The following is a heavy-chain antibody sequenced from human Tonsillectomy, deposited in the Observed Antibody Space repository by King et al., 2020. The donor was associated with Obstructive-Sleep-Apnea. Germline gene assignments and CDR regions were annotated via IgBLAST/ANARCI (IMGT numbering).Heavy chain of an antibody. Sequence: LQLQESGPGLVKPSDILSLTCSVSGDSISARSYYWGWIRQPPGKGLEWIGSVSYSGTAYYYPSLKSRLTISSDAPKKHFSLKLTSVTAADTAVYFCARLSGCSSGWYPHAFDVWGQGTMVTVSS. V-gene: IGHV4-39*07. CDR1: GDSISARSYY. CDR2: VSYSGTA. J-gene: IGHJ3*01. D-gene: IGHD6-19*01. CDR3: ARLSGCSSGWYPHAFDV.